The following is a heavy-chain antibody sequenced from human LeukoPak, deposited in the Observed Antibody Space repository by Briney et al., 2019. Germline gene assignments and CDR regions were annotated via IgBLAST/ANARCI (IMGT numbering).Heavy chain of an antibody. CDR3: AREAVMITFGGVLWGDAFDI. J-gene: IGHJ3*02. CDR1: GGSFSGYY. D-gene: IGHD3-16*01. Sequence: SETLSLTCAVYGGSFSGYYWIWIRQPPGRGLEWIAFIYHTGITNYNPSLQSRVITSLDTSKNQLSLKLRTVTAADTAVYYCAREAVMITFGGVLWGDAFDIWGQGTMVTVSS. CDR2: IYHTGIT. V-gene: IGHV4-59*12.